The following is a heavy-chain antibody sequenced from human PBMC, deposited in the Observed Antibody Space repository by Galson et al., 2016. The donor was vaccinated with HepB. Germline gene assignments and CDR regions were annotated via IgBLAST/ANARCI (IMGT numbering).Heavy chain of an antibody. D-gene: IGHD5-24*01. CDR3: ARGKNGFDYDY. CDR1: GFSFSPYM. V-gene: IGHV3-48*04. CDR2: ISSSGSTTI. J-gene: IGHJ4*02. Sequence: SLRLSCAASGFSFSPYMMNWVRQAPGKGLEWVSSISSSGSTTIHYADSVKGRFTISRDNAKNSLYLQMNSLRAEDTAVYYCARGKNGFDYDYWGQGTLVTVSS.